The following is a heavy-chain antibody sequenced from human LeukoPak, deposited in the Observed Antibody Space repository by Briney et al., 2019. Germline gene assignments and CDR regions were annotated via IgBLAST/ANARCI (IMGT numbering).Heavy chain of an antibody. J-gene: IGHJ3*02. V-gene: IGHV3-74*01. CDR2: IINDGSSS. Sequence: GGSLRLSCAASGFTFSSYWMYWVRQAPGKGLVWVSNIINDGSSSSYADSVKGRITIFRDNSKNTLYLQMSSLRPEDTAVYYCVKTMVTFGGLIRTDAFDIWGQGTMVTVSS. CDR1: GFTFSSYW. D-gene: IGHD3-16*01. CDR3: VKTMVTFGGLIRTDAFDI.